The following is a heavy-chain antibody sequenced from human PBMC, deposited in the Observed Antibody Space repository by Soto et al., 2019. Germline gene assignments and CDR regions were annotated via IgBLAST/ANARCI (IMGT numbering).Heavy chain of an antibody. D-gene: IGHD1-1*01. CDR3: VREERSRGGFAP. CDR1: GFTFSSYW. Sequence: GGSLRLSCAASGFTFSSYWMSWVRQAPGKGLEWVANIKQAGNEKYYVDSVKGRFTISRDNAKNSLFLQMNNLRAEDTAVYYCVREERSRGGFAPWGQGTLVTVSS. J-gene: IGHJ5*02. V-gene: IGHV3-7*01. CDR2: IKQAGNEK.